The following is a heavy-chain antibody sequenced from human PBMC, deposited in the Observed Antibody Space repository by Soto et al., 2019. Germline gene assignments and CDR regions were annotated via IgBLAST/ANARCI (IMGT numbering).Heavy chain of an antibody. Sequence: ASVKVSCKASGYTFTSYGISWVRQAPGQGLEWMGWISAYNGSTNYAQKLQGRVTMTTDTSTSTAYMELRSLRSDDTAVYYCASESYSYYYGMDVWGQGTTVTVSS. CDR3: ASESYSYYYGMDV. CDR2: ISAYNGST. CDR1: GYTFTSYG. V-gene: IGHV1-18*01. J-gene: IGHJ6*02. D-gene: IGHD1-26*01.